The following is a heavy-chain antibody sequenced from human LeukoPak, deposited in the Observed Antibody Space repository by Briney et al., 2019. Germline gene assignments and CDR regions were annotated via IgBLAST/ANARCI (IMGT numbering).Heavy chain of an antibody. CDR3: TRARGAGPGAHFDY. Sequence: NPGGSLRLSCAASGFTFSVEYMSWIRQAPGKGLEWVSYISSSGSSIFYADSVKGRFTISRDNAKNSLFLQMNSLRAEDTAVYYCTRARGAGPGAHFDYWGQGTLVTVSS. D-gene: IGHD3-10*01. CDR1: GFTFSVEY. V-gene: IGHV3-11*01. CDR2: ISSSGSSI. J-gene: IGHJ4*02.